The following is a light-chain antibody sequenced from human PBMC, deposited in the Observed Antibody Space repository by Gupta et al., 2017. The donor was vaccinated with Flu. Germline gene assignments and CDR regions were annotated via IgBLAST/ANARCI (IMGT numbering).Light chain of an antibody. J-gene: IGKJ1*01. CDR1: QSLRNSHDGNVY. CDR2: THS. CDR3: MQRTEFPWT. Sequence: VLTQSPLSLSVTPGEQASISCRSDQSLRNSHDGNVYLYCCVQKHWPYPLLLIYTHSLLNKASGVTDRCRGSCADTDSNLTIYSVEAEDVGVYYCMQRTEFPWTFGQGTKVEMK. V-gene: IGKV2-40*01.